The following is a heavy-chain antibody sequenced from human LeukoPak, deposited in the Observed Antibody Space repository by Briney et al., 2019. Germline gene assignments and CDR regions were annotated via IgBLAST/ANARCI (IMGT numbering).Heavy chain of an antibody. CDR1: GGSISSGNYY. V-gene: IGHV4-61*02. D-gene: IGHD2-15*01. Sequence: SQTLSLTCTVSGGSISSGNYYWSWIRQPAGKGLEWIGRIYTSGSTNYNPSLKSRVTISIDTSKNQFFLKLSSVTAADTAIYYCARAVIVVAAATQRNWFDPWGQGTLVTVSS. CDR3: ARAVIVVAAATQRNWFDP. J-gene: IGHJ5*02. CDR2: IYTSGST.